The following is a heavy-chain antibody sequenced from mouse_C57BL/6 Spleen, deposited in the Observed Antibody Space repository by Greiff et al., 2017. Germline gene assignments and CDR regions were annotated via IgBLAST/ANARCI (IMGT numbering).Heavy chain of an antibody. CDR1: GFTFSVYY. CDR3: ARQDGVWYFAV. J-gene: IGHJ1*03. Sequence: EVKVEESGGGLVQPGGSLKLSCAASGFTFSVYYMYWVRQTPEKRLEWVAYISNGGGSTYYPATVKGRFTISRDNAKNTLYLQMSRLEAEDTAMYYCARQDGVWYFAVWGTGTTVTVSS. CDR2: ISNGGGST. V-gene: IGHV5-12*01.